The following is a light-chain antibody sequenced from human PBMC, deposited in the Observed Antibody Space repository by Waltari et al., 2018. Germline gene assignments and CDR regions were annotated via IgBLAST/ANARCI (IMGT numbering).Light chain of an antibody. Sequence: DIQMTQSPSSLSASVGDRVTITCRASQAISKFLAWYQQKPGKVPKLLIYAASTLKSGVPSRFSGSGSGTDFTLTISSLQPEDVATYYCQRYNGASWTFGQGTKVEIK. J-gene: IGKJ1*01. CDR1: QAISKF. CDR3: QRYNGASWT. V-gene: IGKV1-27*01. CDR2: AAS.